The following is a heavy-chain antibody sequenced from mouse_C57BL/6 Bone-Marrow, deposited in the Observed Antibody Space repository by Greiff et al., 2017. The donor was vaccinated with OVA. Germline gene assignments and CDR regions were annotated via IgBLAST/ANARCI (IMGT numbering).Heavy chain of an antibody. CDR2: ISSGCSTI. CDR1: GFTFSDYG. Sequence: EVMLVESGGGLVKPGGSLKLSCAASGFTFSDYGMHWVRQAPEKGLEWVAYISSGCSTIYYADTVKGRFTITRDNAKNTLFLQMTSLRSEDTAMYYCARTGTTVVVFDYWGQGTTLTVSS. D-gene: IGHD1-1*01. J-gene: IGHJ2*01. CDR3: ARTGTTVVVFDY. V-gene: IGHV5-17*01.